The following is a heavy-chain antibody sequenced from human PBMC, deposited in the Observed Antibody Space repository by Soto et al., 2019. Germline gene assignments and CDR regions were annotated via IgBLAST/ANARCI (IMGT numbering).Heavy chain of an antibody. J-gene: IGHJ6*01. V-gene: IGHV4-31*03. Sequence: KPSETLSLTCTVSGGSISSGGYYWSWIRQHPGKGLEWIGYIYYSGSTYYNPSLKSRVTISVDTSKNQFSLKLSSVTAADTAVYYCARESRVGSGYYYYYGMDVWGQGTTVTVSS. CDR1: GGSISSGGYY. D-gene: IGHD2-15*01. CDR2: IYYSGST. CDR3: ARESRVGSGYYYYYGMDV.